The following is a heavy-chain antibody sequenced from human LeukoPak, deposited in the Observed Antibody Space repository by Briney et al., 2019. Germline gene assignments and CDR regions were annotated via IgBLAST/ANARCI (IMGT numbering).Heavy chain of an antibody. CDR1: GDSISSGSYY. D-gene: IGHD6-13*01. J-gene: IGHJ2*01. CDR3: VRESWVRYFDL. V-gene: IGHV4-61*02. CDR2: IYTSGST. Sequence: SETLSLTCTVSGDSISSGSYYWSWIRQPAGKGLEWIGRIYTSGSTNYNPSLKSRVTISVDTSKNQFSLKLSSVTAADTAVYYCVRESWVRYFDLWGRGTLVTVSS.